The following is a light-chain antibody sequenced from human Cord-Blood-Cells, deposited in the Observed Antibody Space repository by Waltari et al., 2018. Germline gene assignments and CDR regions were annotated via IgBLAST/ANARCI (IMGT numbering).Light chain of an antibody. CDR1: QGISSY. Sequence: DIQLTQSPSFLSASVGDRVTITCRASQGISSYLAWYQQKPGKAPKRLIYAASTLQSGVPSRFNGSGSGTEFTLTISSLQPEDFATYYCQQLNSYPYTFGQGTKLEIK. CDR2: AAS. V-gene: IGKV1-9*01. CDR3: QQLNSYPYT. J-gene: IGKJ2*01.